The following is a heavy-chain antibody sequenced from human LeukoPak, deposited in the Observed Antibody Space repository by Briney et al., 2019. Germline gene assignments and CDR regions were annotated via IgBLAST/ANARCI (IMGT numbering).Heavy chain of an antibody. Sequence: GGSLRLSCAASGFTFSSYAMHWVRQAPGKGLEWVSYISSSGTTIYYADSVKGRFTISRDNAKNSLYLQMNSLRAEDTAVYYCARDLTPEYSSNWPEGDYWGQGTLVTVSS. D-gene: IGHD6-13*01. CDR2: ISSSGTTI. CDR1: GFTFSSYA. CDR3: ARDLTPEYSSNWPEGDY. J-gene: IGHJ4*02. V-gene: IGHV3-48*03.